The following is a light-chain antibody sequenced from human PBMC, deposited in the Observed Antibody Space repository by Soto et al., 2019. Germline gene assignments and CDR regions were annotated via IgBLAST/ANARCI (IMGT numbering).Light chain of an antibody. V-gene: IGLV2-14*01. Sequence: QSVLTQPASVSGSPGQSITMSCTGTSNDVGGYNYVSWYQQHPCKAPKLIISEVSNRPSGVSLRFSGSKSGNTASLTISGLQAEDEADYYCSSYTSRSTLFVFGTGTKVTVL. J-gene: IGLJ1*01. CDR1: SNDVGGYNY. CDR2: EVS. CDR3: SSYTSRSTLFV.